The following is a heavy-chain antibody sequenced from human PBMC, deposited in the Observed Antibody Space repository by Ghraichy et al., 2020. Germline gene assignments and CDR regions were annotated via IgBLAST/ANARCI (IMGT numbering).Heavy chain of an antibody. V-gene: IGHV3-48*02. CDR1: GFTFNSYS. J-gene: IGHJ6*02. Sequence: GGSLRLSCVGSGFTFNSYSMNWVRQSPGKGLEWVSYITISSRRIFYADSVKGRFTVSRDNAQNSLSLQMNSLRDEDTAVYYCARASTVVRFFYYAGMDVWGQGTTVTVSS. CDR3: ARASTVVRFFYYAGMDV. D-gene: IGHD4-23*01. CDR2: ITISSRRI.